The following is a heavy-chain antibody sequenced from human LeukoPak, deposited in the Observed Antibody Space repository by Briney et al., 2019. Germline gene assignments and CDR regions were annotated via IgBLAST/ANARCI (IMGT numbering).Heavy chain of an antibody. Sequence: SETLSLTCTVSGGSISSYYWSWIRQPAGKGLEWIGRIYTSGSTNYNPSLKSRVTMSVDTSKNQFSLKLSSVTAADMAVYYCARGGYCSSTSCYKGEWFDPWGQGTLVTVSS. J-gene: IGHJ5*02. V-gene: IGHV4-4*07. D-gene: IGHD2-2*02. CDR1: GGSISSYY. CDR3: ARGGYCSSTSCYKGEWFDP. CDR2: IYTSGST.